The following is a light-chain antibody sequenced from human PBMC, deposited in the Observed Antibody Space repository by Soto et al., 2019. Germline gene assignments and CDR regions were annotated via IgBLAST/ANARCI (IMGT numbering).Light chain of an antibody. J-gene: IGKJ1*01. CDR2: DAS. CDR3: QQRSNWTWT. V-gene: IGKV3-11*01. CDR1: QSVRSS. Sequence: EILLTQSPATLSLSPGERATLSCRASQSVRSSLAWDQQKPGQAPRLLIYDASTRATGITVRFSGSGSGTDFTLTSINLEPEDFAVYYCQQRSNWTWTFGQGDKVEIK.